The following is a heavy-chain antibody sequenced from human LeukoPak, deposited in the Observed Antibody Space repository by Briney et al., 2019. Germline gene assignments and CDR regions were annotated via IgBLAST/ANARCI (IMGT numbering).Heavy chain of an antibody. CDR3: ARDFSTYYDSSSFYGDSCFDY. CDR2: IYTSGST. V-gene: IGHV4-4*07. CDR1: GGSISSYY. Sequence: PSETLSLTCTVSGGSISSYYWSWIRQPAGKGLEWIGRIYTSGSTNYNPSLKSRVTMSVDTSKNQFSLKLSSVTAADTAVYYCARDFSTYYDSSSFYGDSCFDYWGQGILVTVSS. J-gene: IGHJ4*02. D-gene: IGHD3-22*01.